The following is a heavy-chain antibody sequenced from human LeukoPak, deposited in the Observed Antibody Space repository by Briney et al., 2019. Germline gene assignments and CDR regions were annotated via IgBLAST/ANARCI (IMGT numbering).Heavy chain of an antibody. V-gene: IGHV3-23*01. CDR2: ISGSGGST. J-gene: IGHJ5*02. D-gene: IGHD6-13*01. CDR1: GFTFSSYV. Sequence: GGSLRLSCAASGFTFSSYVMSWVRQAPGKGLEWVSAISGSGGSTYYADSVKGRFTISRDNSKNTLYLQMNSLRAEDTAVYYCAKDERSSWPPNWFDPWGQGTLVTVSS. CDR3: AKDERSSWPPNWFDP.